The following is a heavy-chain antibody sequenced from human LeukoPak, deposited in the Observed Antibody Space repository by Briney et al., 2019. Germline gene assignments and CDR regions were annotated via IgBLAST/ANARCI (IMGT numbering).Heavy chain of an antibody. Sequence: SGGSLRLSCAGSGFSFNNYWMSWVRQAPGKGLEWVANIKEDGSEKHYVDSVKGRFTISRDNSKNTLYLQMNSLRAEDTAIYYCAKDKQQLASFDYWGQGTLVTVSS. D-gene: IGHD6-13*01. CDR3: AKDKQQLASFDY. CDR1: GFSFNNYW. J-gene: IGHJ4*02. CDR2: IKEDGSEK. V-gene: IGHV3-7*03.